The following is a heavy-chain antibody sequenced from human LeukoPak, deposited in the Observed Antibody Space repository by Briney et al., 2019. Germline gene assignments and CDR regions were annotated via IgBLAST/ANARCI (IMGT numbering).Heavy chain of an antibody. J-gene: IGHJ4*02. V-gene: IGHV3-23*01. D-gene: IGHD1-26*01. CDR1: GFTLNNAW. CDR3: AKGGKWDVTPFDY. Sequence: GGSLRLSCAASGFTLNNAWMSWVRQAPGKGLEWVSTISGGGGSTYYADSVKGRFTISRDNSKNTLYLQVNSLRAEDTAVYYCAKGGKWDVTPFDYWGQGTLVTVSS. CDR2: ISGGGGST.